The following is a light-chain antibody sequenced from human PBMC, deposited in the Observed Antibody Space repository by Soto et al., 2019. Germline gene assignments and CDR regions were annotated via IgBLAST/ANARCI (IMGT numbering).Light chain of an antibody. Sequence: QSVLTQPPSASGSPGQSVTISCTGTSSDVGGYNYVSWYQQHPGKAPKLMIYEVSKRPSGVPDRFSGSKSGNTASLTVSGLQAEEEADYCCSSYAGSKGVFGTGTKLTVL. CDR2: EVS. V-gene: IGLV2-8*01. J-gene: IGLJ1*01. CDR1: SSDVGGYNY. CDR3: SSYAGSKGV.